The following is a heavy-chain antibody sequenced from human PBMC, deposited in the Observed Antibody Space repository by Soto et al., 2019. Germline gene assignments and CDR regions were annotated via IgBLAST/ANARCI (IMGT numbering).Heavy chain of an antibody. CDR3: ARDQESITDRILQY. Sequence: GASVKVSCKASGDIFASFGFSWVRQAPGQGLEWLGWISAYNGNTHYAQKVRDRVTLTTDTSTNTAYMELRSLTSDDTAVYYCARDQESITDRILQYWGQGTRVTVSS. CDR1: GDIFASFG. J-gene: IGHJ4*02. D-gene: IGHD3-10*01. CDR2: ISAYNGNT. V-gene: IGHV1-18*01.